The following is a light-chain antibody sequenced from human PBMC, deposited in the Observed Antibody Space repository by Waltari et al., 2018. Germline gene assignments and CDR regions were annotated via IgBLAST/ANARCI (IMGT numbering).Light chain of an antibody. J-gene: IGLJ3*02. Sequence: QSVLTQAPSASGTPGQTVTISCFGSRSNIGNSYVYWYQHLPGTAPKLLIYWNHQRPSGIPDRFSASKSDTSASLIITGLRSEDEADYCGAAWLESLSGWVFGGGTKLTVL. V-gene: IGLV1-47*01. CDR2: WNH. CDR3: AAWLESLSGWV. CDR1: RSNIGNSY.